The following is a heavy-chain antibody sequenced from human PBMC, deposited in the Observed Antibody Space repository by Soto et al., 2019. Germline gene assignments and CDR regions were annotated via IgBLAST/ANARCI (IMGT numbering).Heavy chain of an antibody. CDR2: ILNDGSNR. V-gene: IGHV3-33*01. D-gene: IGHD3-10*01. J-gene: IGHJ6*02. CDR3: ARDDEYSGNGMDV. CDR1: EFTFSNYG. Sequence: QVQLVESGGGVVQPGRSLRLSCAASEFTFSNYGMHWVRQAPGKGLEGVAVILNDGSNRYHADSVKDRFTISRDNSKNTLYLQMNSLRAEDTAVYYCARDDEYSGNGMDVWGQGTTVTVS.